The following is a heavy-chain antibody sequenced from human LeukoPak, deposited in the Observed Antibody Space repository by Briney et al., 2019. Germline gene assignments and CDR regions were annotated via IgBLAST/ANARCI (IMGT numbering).Heavy chain of an antibody. CDR1: GFTFSSNS. D-gene: IGHD3-10*01. V-gene: IGHV3-48*04. CDR2: ISSTGGTI. CDR3: ARDLITMVRGTNYGMDV. Sequence: GGSLRLSCAASGFTFSSNSMNWVRQAPGKGLEWVSYISSTGGTIYYADSVKGRFTIPRDNAKNSLYLQMNSLRAEDTAVYYCARDLITMVRGTNYGMDVWGQGTTVTVSS. J-gene: IGHJ6*02.